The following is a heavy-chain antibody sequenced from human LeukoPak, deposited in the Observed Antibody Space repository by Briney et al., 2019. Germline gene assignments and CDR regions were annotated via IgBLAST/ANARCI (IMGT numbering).Heavy chain of an antibody. CDR2: IIETGASP. Sequence: GGSLRLSCAASGFSFSLYAMNWVRQAPGKGLEWVSTIIETGASPYYADSVRGRFTVSRDSSKNMFYLQTNSLRAEDTAIYYCARRGAGSGGLDYWGQGTLVTVSS. CDR3: ARRGAGSGGLDY. V-gene: IGHV3-23*01. D-gene: IGHD6-19*01. J-gene: IGHJ4*02. CDR1: GFSFSLYA.